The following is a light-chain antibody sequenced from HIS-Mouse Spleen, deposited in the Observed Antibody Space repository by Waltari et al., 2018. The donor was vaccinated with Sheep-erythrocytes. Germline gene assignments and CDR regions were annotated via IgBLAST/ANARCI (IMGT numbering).Light chain of an antibody. CDR3: CSYAGSYNHV. CDR2: EGS. CDR1: ISDVGSYNL. Sequence: QSALTQPASVSGSPGQSITISCTGTISDVGSYNLVSWYQQHPGKAPKLMIYEGSKRPSGVSNRFSGSKSGNTASLTISGLQAEDEADYYCCSYAGSYNHVFGTGTKVTVL. V-gene: IGLV2-23*01. J-gene: IGLJ1*01.